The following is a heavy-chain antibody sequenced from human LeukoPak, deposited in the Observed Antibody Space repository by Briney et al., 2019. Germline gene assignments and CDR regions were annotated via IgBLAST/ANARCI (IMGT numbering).Heavy chain of an antibody. D-gene: IGHD6-13*01. CDR3: ARLSQIQAAAGTCDY. CDR1: GYSFNNYW. CDR2: IYPGDSDT. V-gene: IGHV5-51*01. J-gene: IGHJ4*02. Sequence: GESLKISCKGSGYSFNNYWIGWARQMPGKGLEWMGIIYPGDSDTTYSPSFQGQVTISADKSISTAYLQWSSLTASDTAMYYCARLSQIQAAAGTCDYWGQGTLVTVSS.